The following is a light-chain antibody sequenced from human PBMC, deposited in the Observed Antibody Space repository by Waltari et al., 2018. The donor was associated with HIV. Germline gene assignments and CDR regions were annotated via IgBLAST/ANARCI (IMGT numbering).Light chain of an antibody. CDR3: CSYADKYTWV. CDR2: DVN. J-gene: IGLJ3*02. Sequence: QSALTQPRSMSGSPGQSVTISCTGTSSDVGGYNYVSWYQQHPGKVPKLMIFDVNRRPTGGPCRFSGTKSGNTASLTISGLQAEDEADYYCCSYADKYTWVFGGGTKLAVL. V-gene: IGLV2-11*01. CDR1: SSDVGGYNY.